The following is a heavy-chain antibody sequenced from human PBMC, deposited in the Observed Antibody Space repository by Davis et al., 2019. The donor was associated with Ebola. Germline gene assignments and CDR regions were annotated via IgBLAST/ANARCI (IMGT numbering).Heavy chain of an antibody. D-gene: IGHD2-8*01. CDR2: INARNGNT. Sequence: AASVKVSCKASGYTFTTYAKHWVRHVPGQRLEGMGWINARNGNTKYSQKFKGRVTITRDKSESTAYMELSSMKSEGTAVYCCAIEKTIGDKLMVYYLDFWGQGTLVTVSS. CDR1: GYTFTTYA. J-gene: IGHJ4*02. CDR3: AIEKTIGDKLMVYYLDF. V-gene: IGHV1-3*01.